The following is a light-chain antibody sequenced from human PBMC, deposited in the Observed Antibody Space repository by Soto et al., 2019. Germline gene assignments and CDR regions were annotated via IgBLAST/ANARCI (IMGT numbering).Light chain of an antibody. CDR2: KAS. CDR3: QQYDTYSRT. J-gene: IGKJ5*01. Sequence: DIQMTQSPSTLSASVGDRVTITCRASQSLRNWLAWYQQKPGKAPKLLIYKASSLESGVPSRFSGSGSGAEFTLTINGLQPDDFATYYCQQYDTYSRTFGQGT. V-gene: IGKV1-5*03. CDR1: QSLRNW.